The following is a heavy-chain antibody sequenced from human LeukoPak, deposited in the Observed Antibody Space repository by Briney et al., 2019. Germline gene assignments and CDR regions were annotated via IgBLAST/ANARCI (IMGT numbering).Heavy chain of an antibody. J-gene: IGHJ5*02. CDR1: GGSISSSSYY. D-gene: IGHD2-2*01. Sequence: KPSETLSLTCPVSGGSISSSSYYWGWIRQPPGKGLEWIGSIYYSGSTYYNPSLKSRVTISVDTSKNQFSLKLSSVTAADTAVYYCARHLGDVVVVPAAKNWFDPWGQGTLVTVSS. V-gene: IGHV4-39*01. CDR2: IYYSGST. CDR3: ARHLGDVVVVPAAKNWFDP.